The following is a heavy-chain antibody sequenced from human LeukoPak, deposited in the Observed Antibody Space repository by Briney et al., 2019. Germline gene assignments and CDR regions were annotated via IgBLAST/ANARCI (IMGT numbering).Heavy chain of an antibody. Sequence: GGSLRLSCVASGFTFSTFAMYWLRQAPGKGLEWVSAIGANVGSTSYADSVRGRFSISRDNSRNPLYLQMSSLRTDDTATYYCTKSTDYCYYGMDVWRQGTTVTVSS. CDR1: GFTFSTFA. J-gene: IGHJ6*02. CDR3: TKSTDYCYYGMDV. CDR2: IGANVGST. V-gene: IGHV3-23*01.